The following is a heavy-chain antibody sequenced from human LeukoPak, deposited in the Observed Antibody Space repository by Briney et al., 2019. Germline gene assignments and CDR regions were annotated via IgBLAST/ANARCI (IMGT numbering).Heavy chain of an antibody. Sequence: GGSLRLSCAASGFTFSSYWMSWVRQAPGKGLEWVANIKQDGSEKYYVDSVKGRFTISRDNAKNSLYLQMNSLRAEDTAVYYCARAPRSMVAPRVPDYWGQGTLVTVSS. CDR3: ARAPRSMVAPRVPDY. CDR1: GFTFSSYW. J-gene: IGHJ4*02. CDR2: IKQDGSEK. V-gene: IGHV3-7*01. D-gene: IGHD4/OR15-4a*01.